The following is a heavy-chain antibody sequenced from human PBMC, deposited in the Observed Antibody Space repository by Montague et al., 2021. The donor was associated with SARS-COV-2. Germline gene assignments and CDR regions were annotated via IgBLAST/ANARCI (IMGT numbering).Heavy chain of an antibody. Sequence: TLSLTCTVPGGPISDGGYSWTWIRQHPGKGLEWIGYVYYSGSTFYNPSLKSRITISVDTSKNQFSLKLSSVTAADTAVYYCAREGGRIQLWLRGDDAFNIWGQGTLVTVSS. CDR2: VYYSGST. J-gene: IGHJ3*02. CDR1: GGPISDGGYS. CDR3: AREGGRIQLWLRGDDAFNI. D-gene: IGHD5-18*01. V-gene: IGHV4-31*03.